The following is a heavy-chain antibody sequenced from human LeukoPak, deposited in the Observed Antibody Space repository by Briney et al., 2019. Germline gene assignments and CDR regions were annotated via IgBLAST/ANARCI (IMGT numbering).Heavy chain of an antibody. Sequence: GESLKISCAASGFTFSSYSMNWVRQAPGKGLEWVSSISSSSSYIYYADSVKGRFTISRDNAKNSLYLQMNSLRAEDTAVYYCARAKLGQANAFDIWGQGTMVTASS. D-gene: IGHD7-27*01. CDR1: GFTFSSYS. V-gene: IGHV3-21*01. J-gene: IGHJ3*02. CDR3: ARAKLGQANAFDI. CDR2: ISSSSSYI.